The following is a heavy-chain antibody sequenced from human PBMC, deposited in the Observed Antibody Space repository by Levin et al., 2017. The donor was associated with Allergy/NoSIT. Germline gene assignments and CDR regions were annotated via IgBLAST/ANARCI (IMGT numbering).Heavy chain of an antibody. D-gene: IGHD3-10*01. CDR3: ASRTPNYYGSGSYGDAFDI. CDR1: GGSFSGYY. J-gene: IGHJ3*02. V-gene: IGHV4-34*01. CDR2: INHSGST. Sequence: PSETLSLTCAVYGGSFSGYYWSWIRQPPGKGLGWIGEINHSGSTNYNPSLKSRVPISVDTSKNQFSLKLSSVTAADTAVYYCASRTPNYYGSGSYGDAFDIWGQGTMVTVSS.